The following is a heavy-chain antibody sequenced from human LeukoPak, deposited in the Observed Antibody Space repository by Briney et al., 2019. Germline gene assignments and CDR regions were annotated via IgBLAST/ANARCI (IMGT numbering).Heavy chain of an antibody. CDR1: GYTFTSYY. CDR2: INPSGGST. D-gene: IGHD6-6*01. V-gene: IGHV1-46*01. Sequence: ASVEVSCKASGYTFTSYYMHWVRQAPGQGLEWMGIINPSGGSTSYAQKFQGRVTMTRDTSTSTVYMELSSLRSEDTAVYYCAREPRPYKSSPAGVGLPASPRPFDYWGQGTLVTVSS. CDR3: AREPRPYKSSPAGVGLPASPRPFDY. J-gene: IGHJ4*02.